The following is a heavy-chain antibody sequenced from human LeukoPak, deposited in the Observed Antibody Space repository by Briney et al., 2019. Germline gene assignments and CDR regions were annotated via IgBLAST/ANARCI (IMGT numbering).Heavy chain of an antibody. CDR1: GGSISSHY. CDR2: IYYSGST. V-gene: IGHV4-59*11. CDR3: ARGRDWFGT. Sequence: KSSETLSLTCTVSGGSISSHYWSWIRKPPGKGLEWIGYIYYSGSTTYNPSLKSRVAMSVDTSKNQFSLKLSSVTAAGTAVFYCARGRDWFGTWGQGSLVTVSS. J-gene: IGHJ5*02.